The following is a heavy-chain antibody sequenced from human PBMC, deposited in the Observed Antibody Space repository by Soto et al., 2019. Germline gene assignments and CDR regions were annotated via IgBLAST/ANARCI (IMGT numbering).Heavy chain of an antibody. V-gene: IGHV3-30-3*01. Sequence: QVQLVESGGGVVQPGRSLRLSCAASGFTFSSYAMHWVRQAPGKGLEWVAVISYDGSNKYYADSVKGRFTISRDNSKNTLYLQMISLRAEDTAVYYCARGEAEMGPYYYGMDVWGQGTKVTVSS. CDR1: GFTFSSYA. CDR2: ISYDGSNK. D-gene: IGHD1-26*01. J-gene: IGHJ6*02. CDR3: ARGEAEMGPYYYGMDV.